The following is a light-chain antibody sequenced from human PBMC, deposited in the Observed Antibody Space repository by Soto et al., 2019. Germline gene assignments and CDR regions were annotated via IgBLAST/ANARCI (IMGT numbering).Light chain of an antibody. V-gene: IGKV2-30*01. CDR2: KVS. Sequence: DVVMTQSPLSLPVTLGQPASISCRSSQSLVYSDGNTYLNWFQQMPGQSPRRLIYKVSNRNSGVPNSINGSWSSTDFTMKNSRVEHEDVGLYDGMQGTHWPLITFGQGARLEIK. J-gene: IGKJ5*01. CDR3: MQGTHWPLIT. CDR1: QSLVYSDGNTY.